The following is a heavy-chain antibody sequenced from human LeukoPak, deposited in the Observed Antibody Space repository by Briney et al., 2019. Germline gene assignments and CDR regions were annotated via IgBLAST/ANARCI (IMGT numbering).Heavy chain of an antibody. CDR3: ARDSVGGFGPIAALDAFDI. V-gene: IGHV1-18*01. CDR2: ISAYNGNT. Sequence: GASVKVSCKASGYTFTSYGISWMRQAPGQGLEWMGWISAYNGNTNYAQKLQGRVTMTTDTSTSTAYMELRSLRSDDTAVYYCARDSVGGFGPIAALDAFDIWGQGTMVTVSS. D-gene: IGHD6-13*01. CDR1: GYTFTSYG. J-gene: IGHJ3*02.